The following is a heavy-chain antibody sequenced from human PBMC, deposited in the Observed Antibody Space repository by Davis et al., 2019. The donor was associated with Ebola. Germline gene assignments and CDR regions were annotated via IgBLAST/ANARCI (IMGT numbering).Heavy chain of an antibody. V-gene: IGHV4-30-4*01. J-gene: IGHJ5*01. D-gene: IGHD3-16*01. CDR2: IHHSGGT. CDR3: ARDDVTGLIDP. CDR1: GDSITKDDYA. Sequence: LRLSCTVSGDSITKDDYAWSWIRQPPGKGLEWIGYIHHSGGTYYNPSLKSRLTMSVDTSNNRFSLSLSSVTAADTAIYYCARDDVTGLIDPWGQGTLVTVSS.